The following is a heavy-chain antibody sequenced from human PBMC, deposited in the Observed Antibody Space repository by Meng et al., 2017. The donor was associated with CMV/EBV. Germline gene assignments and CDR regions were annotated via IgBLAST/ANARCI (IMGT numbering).Heavy chain of an antibody. V-gene: IGHV1-69*10. J-gene: IGHJ6*02. CDR3: ARDLRGRLTYYYGMDV. D-gene: IGHD2-15*01. CDR1: GGTFSSYA. Sequence: SVKVSCKASGGTFSSYAISWVRQAPGQGLEWMGGIIPILDIANYAQKFQGRVTITADKSTSTAYMELSSLRSEDTAVYYCARDLRGRLTYYYGMDVWGQGTTVTVSS. CDR2: IIPILDIA.